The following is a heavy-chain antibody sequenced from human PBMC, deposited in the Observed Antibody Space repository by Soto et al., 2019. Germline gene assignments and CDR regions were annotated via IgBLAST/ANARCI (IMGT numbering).Heavy chain of an antibody. CDR2: IKSKTDGGTT. V-gene: IGHV3-15*01. D-gene: IGHD3-3*01. Sequence: GGSLRLSCAASGFTFSNAWMIWVRQAPGKGLEWVGRIKSKTDGGTTDYAAPVKGRFTISRDDSKNALYLQMNSLKTEDTAVYYCTYTYYDFWSGYYQAVDYWGQGTLVTVSS. J-gene: IGHJ4*02. CDR3: TYTYYDFWSGYYQAVDY. CDR1: GFTFSNAW.